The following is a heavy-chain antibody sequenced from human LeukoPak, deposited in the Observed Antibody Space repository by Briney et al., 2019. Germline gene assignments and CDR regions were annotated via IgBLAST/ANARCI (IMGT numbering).Heavy chain of an antibody. D-gene: IGHD3-10*01. CDR3: AKGHGEFASFYYYGTDV. V-gene: IGHV3-66*01. J-gene: IGHJ6*02. CDR1: GFTVSSNY. CDR2: IYSGGST. Sequence: GGSLRLSCAASGFTVSSNYMSWVRQAPGKGLEWVSVIYSGGSTYYADSVKGRFTISRDNSKNTVDLQMDSLRGEDTAVYYCAKGHGEFASFYYYGTDVWGQGTTVIVSS.